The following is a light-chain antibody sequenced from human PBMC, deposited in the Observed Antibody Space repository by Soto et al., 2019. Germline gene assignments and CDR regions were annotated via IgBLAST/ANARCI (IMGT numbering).Light chain of an antibody. CDR2: AAS. CDR1: QSINNN. CDR3: QNSYYTLNT. J-gene: IGKJ2*01. V-gene: IGKV1-39*01. Sequence: DIQMTQSPSSLSASVGDRVTITCRASQSINNNLNWYQQKPGKAPKLLIYAASSLQSGVPSRFRGSGSGTDFTLTISSLQPEDFATYYCQNSYYTLNTFGQGTKLEIK.